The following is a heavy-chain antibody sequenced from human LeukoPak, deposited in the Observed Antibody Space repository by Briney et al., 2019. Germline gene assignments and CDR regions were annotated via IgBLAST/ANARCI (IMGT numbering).Heavy chain of an antibody. V-gene: IGHV3-23*01. J-gene: IGHJ4*02. D-gene: IGHD6-19*01. CDR2: ISGSGGST. Sequence: GGSLRLSCAASGFTFSSYGMNWVRQAPGKGLEWVSAISGSGGSTNYADSVKGRFTISRDNSKNTLYLQMNSLRAEDTAVYYCAKVDSSGWFDYWGQGTLVTVSS. CDR3: AKVDSSGWFDY. CDR1: GFTFSSYG.